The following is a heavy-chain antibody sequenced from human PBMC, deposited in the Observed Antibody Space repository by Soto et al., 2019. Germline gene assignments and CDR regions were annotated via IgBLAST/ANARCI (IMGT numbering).Heavy chain of an antibody. D-gene: IGHD6-13*01. CDR3: ARLQAAAGDNDLTFDY. J-gene: IGHJ4*02. CDR2: IDPSDSYT. Sequence: GASQKISEKGSGDSVTSYWSSWVRQMHGKGLEWMGRIDPSDSYTNYSPSFQGHVTISADKSISTAYLQWSSLKASDTAMYYCARLQAAAGDNDLTFDYWGQGTLVTVSS. V-gene: IGHV5-10-1*01. CDR1: GDSVTSYW.